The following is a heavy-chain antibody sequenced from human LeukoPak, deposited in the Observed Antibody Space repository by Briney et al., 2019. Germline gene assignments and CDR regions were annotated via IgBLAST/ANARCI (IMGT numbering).Heavy chain of an antibody. V-gene: IGHV4-34*01. Sequence: SETLSLTCAVYGGSFSGYYWSWIRQPPGKGLEWIGENNHSGSTNYNPSLKSRVTISVDTSKNQFSLKLSSVTAADTAVYYCARGYGHFDYWGQGTLVTVSS. CDR2: NNHSGST. D-gene: IGHD4-17*01. CDR3: ARGYGHFDY. CDR1: GGSFSGYY. J-gene: IGHJ4*02.